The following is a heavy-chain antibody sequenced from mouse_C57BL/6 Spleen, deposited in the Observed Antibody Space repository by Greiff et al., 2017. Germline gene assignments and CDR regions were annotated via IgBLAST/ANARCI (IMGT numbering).Heavy chain of an antibody. J-gene: IGHJ1*03. V-gene: IGHV5-12*01. Sequence: EVHLVESGGGLVQPGGSLKLSCAASGFTFSDYYMYWVRQTPEKRLEWVAYISNGGGSTYYPDTVKGRFTISRDNAKNTLYLQMSRLKSEDTAMYYCARGGYYYGSSYWYFDVWGTGTTVTVSS. CDR1: GFTFSDYY. CDR2: ISNGGGST. D-gene: IGHD1-1*01. CDR3: ARGGYYYGSSYWYFDV.